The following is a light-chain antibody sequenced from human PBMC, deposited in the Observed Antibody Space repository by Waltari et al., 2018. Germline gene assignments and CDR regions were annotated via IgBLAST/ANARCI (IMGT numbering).Light chain of an antibody. CDR2: GAS. V-gene: IGKV3-20*01. Sequence: EIVLTQSPGTLSLSPGERATLSCSASQSVSSSYLAWYQQKPGQAPRVLIHGASNRATDIPDRFSGSGSGTDFTLTISRLEPEDFAVHYCQQYGSSPWTFGQGTKVEIK. J-gene: IGKJ1*01. CDR3: QQYGSSPWT. CDR1: QSVSSSY.